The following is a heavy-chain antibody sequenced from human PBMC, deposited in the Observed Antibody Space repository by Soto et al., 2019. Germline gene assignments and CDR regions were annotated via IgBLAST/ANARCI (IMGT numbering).Heavy chain of an antibody. CDR1: GFTFSSYA. D-gene: IGHD3-9*01. CDR3: AKDESAGYYYFEY. CDR2: ISGSGGST. J-gene: IGHJ4*02. Sequence: GGSLRLSCAAFGFTFSSYAMSWVRQAPGKGLEWVSAISGSGGSTYYADSVKGRFTISRDNSKNTLYLQMNSLGAEDTAVYYCAKDESAGYYYFEYWGQGTLVTVSS. V-gene: IGHV3-23*01.